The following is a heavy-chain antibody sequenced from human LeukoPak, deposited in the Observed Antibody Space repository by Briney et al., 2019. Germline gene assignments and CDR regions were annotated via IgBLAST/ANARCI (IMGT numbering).Heavy chain of an antibody. J-gene: IGHJ4*02. V-gene: IGHV3-74*01. CDR2: VISDGSSA. D-gene: IGHD3-10*01. Sequence: GGSLRLSCAASGFTFSSYEMNWVRQAPRKGLVWVSRVISDGSSATYADSVKGRFTISRDSAKNAMYLQMNSLRAEDTAVYYCVRDSYYHPDYWGQGTLVTVSS. CDR3: VRDSYYHPDY. CDR1: GFTFSSYE.